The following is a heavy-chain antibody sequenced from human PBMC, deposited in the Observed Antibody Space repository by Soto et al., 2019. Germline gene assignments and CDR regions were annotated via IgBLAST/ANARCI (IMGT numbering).Heavy chain of an antibody. CDR2: ISAYNGNT. J-gene: IGHJ6*02. Sequence: ASVKVSCKASGYTFTSYGISWVRQAPGQGLEWMGWISAYNGNTNYAQKLQGRVTMTTDTSTSTAYMELRSLRSDDTAVYYCARDWRFLLRYFDWPQGYYYGMDVWGQGTTVTVSS. CDR3: ARDWRFLLRYFDWPQGYYYGMDV. D-gene: IGHD3-9*01. V-gene: IGHV1-18*01. CDR1: GYTFTSYG.